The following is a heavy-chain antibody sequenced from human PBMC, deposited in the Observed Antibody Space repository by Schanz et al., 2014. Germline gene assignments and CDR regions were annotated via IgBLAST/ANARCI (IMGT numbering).Heavy chain of an antibody. CDR2: ISSGGGST. Sequence: EVQLVESGGDLVQPGGSLRLSCSASGFTFSTFAMHWVRQAPGKGLEWVSSISSGGGSTYYADSVKGRFTISRDNSKNTLYLQMNSLRPEDTAVYYCAKYRGYYRVSGSYRELEYWGQGTLVTVSS. V-gene: IGHV3-23*04. D-gene: IGHD3-10*01. CDR1: GFTFSTFA. CDR3: AKYRGYYRVSGSYRELEY. J-gene: IGHJ4*02.